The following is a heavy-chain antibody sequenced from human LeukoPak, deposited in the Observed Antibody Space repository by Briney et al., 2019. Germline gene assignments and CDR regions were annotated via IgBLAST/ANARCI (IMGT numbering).Heavy chain of an antibody. CDR2: INPDGGGT. CDR1: GYTXIGYY. Sequence: ASVKVSCKASGYTXIGYYIHWVRQAPGQGLEWLGWINPDGGGTHYAQNFAGRVTMTTDASISTAYMELSRVRSDDTALYYCARTEIVATIGFFDSWGHGTLVSVSS. D-gene: IGHD5-12*01. CDR3: ARTEIVATIGFFDS. V-gene: IGHV1-2*02. J-gene: IGHJ4*01.